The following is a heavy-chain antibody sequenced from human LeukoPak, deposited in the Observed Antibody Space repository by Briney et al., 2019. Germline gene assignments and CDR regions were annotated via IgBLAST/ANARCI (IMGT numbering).Heavy chain of an antibody. D-gene: IGHD6-25*01. V-gene: IGHV3-21*04. J-gene: IGHJ4*02. Sequence: GGSLRLSCAASGFTFSSYSMNWVRQAPGKGLEWVSSISSSSSSYKYYSDSVKGRFTISRDNAKNSLYLQMNSLRAADTAVYYCARDSSGGIDYWGQGTLVTVSS. CDR1: GFTFSSYS. CDR3: ARDSSGGIDY. CDR2: ISSSSSSYK.